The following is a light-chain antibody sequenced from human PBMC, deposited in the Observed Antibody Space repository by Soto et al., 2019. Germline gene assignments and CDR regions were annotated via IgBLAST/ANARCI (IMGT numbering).Light chain of an antibody. J-gene: IGLJ1*01. CDR2: HVS. V-gene: IGLV2-14*01. Sequence: QSALTQPASVSGSPGQSITISCTGTSSDVGGYNYVSWYQQYPGKAPKLMIYHVSNRPSEVSNRFSGSKSGNSASLTISGLQAEDEADYSCSSYTSTSTYVFGTGTKVTVL. CDR3: SSYTSTSTYV. CDR1: SSDVGGYNY.